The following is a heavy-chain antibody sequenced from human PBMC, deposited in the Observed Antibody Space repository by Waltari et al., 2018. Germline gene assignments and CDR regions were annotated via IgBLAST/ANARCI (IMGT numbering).Heavy chain of an antibody. V-gene: IGHV1-69*02. CDR3: ASPENMPMDF. CDR1: GNTLKPYS. CDR2: IIPKINVP. D-gene: IGHD3-10*01. Sequence: QVQLVQSGAEVKKPGSSVKVSCQASGNTLKPYSIVWVRQAPGQGLEWMGRIIPKINVPHYAQRFQDRVTFTADVSTDTVYMELMSLRSEDTAIYYCASPENMPMDFWGQGTLVTVSS. J-gene: IGHJ4*02.